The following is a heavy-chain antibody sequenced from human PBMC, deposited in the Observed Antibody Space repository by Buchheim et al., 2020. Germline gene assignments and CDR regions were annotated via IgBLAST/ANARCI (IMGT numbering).Heavy chain of an antibody. J-gene: IGHJ6*02. CDR1: GFTITNYW. CDR3: ARHTGYNYGYTYSYYALDV. V-gene: IGHV5-51*01. Sequence: EVQLVQSGVEVRKPGESLKISCKASGFTITNYWIAWVRQIPGKGLEWMGTIYPSDSLIRYSPSFQGQVTISADKSIGTAYLQWSSLRASDTGIYYCARHTGYNYGYTYSYYALDVWGQGT. D-gene: IGHD5-18*01. CDR2: IYPSDSLI.